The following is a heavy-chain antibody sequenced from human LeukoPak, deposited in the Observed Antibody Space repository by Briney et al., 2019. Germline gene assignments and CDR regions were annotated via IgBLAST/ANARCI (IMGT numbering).Heavy chain of an antibody. D-gene: IGHD4-17*01. J-gene: IGHJ4*02. CDR1: GGSISSSTYY. V-gene: IGHV4-39*01. CDR3: VLDYGDYAFDY. Sequence: SETLSLTCTVSGGSISSSTYYWGWLRQSPGTGLEWIGNIYYSGNTYYNPSLKSRVTISVDTSKNQFSLKLSSVTAADTAVYYCVLDYGDYAFDYWGQGTLVTVSS. CDR2: IYYSGNT.